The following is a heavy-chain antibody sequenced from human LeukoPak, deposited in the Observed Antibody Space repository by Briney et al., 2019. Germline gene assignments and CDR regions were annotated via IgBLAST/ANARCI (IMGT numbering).Heavy chain of an antibody. CDR2: IYYSGST. CDR1: GGSISSSSYY. J-gene: IGHJ4*02. Sequence: SETLSLTCTVSGGSISSSSYYWGWIRQPPGKGLEWIGSIYYSGSTYYNPSLKSRVTISVDTSKNQFSLKLSSVTAADTAVYYCARHLRGVTMVRGVIAPYNYFDYWGQGTLVTVSS. CDR3: ARHLRGVTMVRGVIAPYNYFDY. V-gene: IGHV4-39*01. D-gene: IGHD3-10*01.